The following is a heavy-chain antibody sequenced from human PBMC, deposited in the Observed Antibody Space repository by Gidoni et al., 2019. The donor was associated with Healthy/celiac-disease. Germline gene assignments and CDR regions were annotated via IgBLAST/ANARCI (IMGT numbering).Heavy chain of an antibody. V-gene: IGHV3-30-3*01. D-gene: IGHD3-10*01. CDR2: ISYDGSNK. CDR1: GFTFSSYA. J-gene: IGHJ4*02. CDR3: ARWYYYGSGQRPEDY. Sequence: QVQLVESGGGVVQPGRSLRLSCAASGFTFSSYAMHWVRQAPGKGLEWVAVISYDGSNKYYADSVKGRFTISRDNSKNTLYLQMNSLRAEDTAVYYCARWYYYGSGQRPEDYWGQGTLVTVSS.